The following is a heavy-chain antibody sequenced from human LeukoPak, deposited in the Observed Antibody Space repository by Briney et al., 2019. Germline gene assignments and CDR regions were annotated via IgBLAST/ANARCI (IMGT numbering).Heavy chain of an antibody. CDR3: ARGRGETMVRGLPRD. Sequence: PSETLSLTCTVSSGSISSSSYYWGWIRQPPGKGLEWIGSIYYSGSTYYNPSLKSRVTISVDTSKNQFSLKLSSLTAADTAVYYCARGRGETMVRGLPRDWGQGTLVTVSS. D-gene: IGHD3-10*01. V-gene: IGHV4-39*07. CDR2: IYYSGST. CDR1: SGSISSSSYY. J-gene: IGHJ4*02.